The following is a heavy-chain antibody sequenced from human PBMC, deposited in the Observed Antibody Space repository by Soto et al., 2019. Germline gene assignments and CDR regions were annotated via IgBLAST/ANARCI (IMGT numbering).Heavy chain of an antibody. J-gene: IGHJ4*02. CDR2: IYYIGST. CDR3: ARRYGGTFDY. CDR1: GGSISSYY. Sequence: QVQLQESGPGLVKPSETLSLTCTVSGGSISSYYWSWIRQPPGKGLEWIGYIYYIGSTKYNPSLKSRVTISVDTSKNQFSLKLSSVTAADTAVYYCARRYGGTFDYWGQGTLVTVSS. V-gene: IGHV4-59*08. D-gene: IGHD2-15*01.